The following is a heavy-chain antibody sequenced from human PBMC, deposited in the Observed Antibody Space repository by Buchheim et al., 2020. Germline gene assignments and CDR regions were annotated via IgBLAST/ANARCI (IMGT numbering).Heavy chain of an antibody. D-gene: IGHD3-22*01. CDR2: ISSGGQYI. CDR1: AFSFSTYS. J-gene: IGHJ4*02. CDR3: AREGYFDRSGFNSLSFDY. V-gene: IGHV3-21*01. Sequence: EVHLVESGGGLVKPGGSLRLSCAASAFSFSTYSMNWVRQAPGKGLEWVASISSGGQYIYYRDSVKGRFTISRDSSKKTLYLEMNSLRAEDTAVYYCAREGYFDRSGFNSLSFDYWGQGTLVTVSS.